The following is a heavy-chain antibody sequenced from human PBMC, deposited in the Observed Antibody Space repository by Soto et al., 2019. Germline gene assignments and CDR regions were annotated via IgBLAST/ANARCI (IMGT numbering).Heavy chain of an antibody. V-gene: IGHV1-2*04. CDR3: ARDGAAVAYDAFDI. CDR1: GYTFTGYY. Sequence: QVQLVQSGADVKKPGASVKVSCKASGYTFTGYYMHWVRQAPGQGLEWMGWINPNSGGTNYAQKFQGWVTMTRDTSISTAYMELSMLRSDDTAVYYCARDGAAVAYDAFDIWGQGTMVTVSS. J-gene: IGHJ3*02. D-gene: IGHD6-19*01. CDR2: INPNSGGT.